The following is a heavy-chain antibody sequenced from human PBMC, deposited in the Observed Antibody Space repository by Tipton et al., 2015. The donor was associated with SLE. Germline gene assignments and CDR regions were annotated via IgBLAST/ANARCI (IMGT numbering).Heavy chain of an antibody. V-gene: IGHV3-30*04. CDR3: ARDRAGAFDI. CDR1: GFTFSSYA. D-gene: IGHD6-13*01. Sequence: LRLSCAASGFTFSSYAMHWVRQAPGKGLEWVAVISYDGSNKYYADSVKGRFTISRDNSKNTLYLQMNSLRAEDTAVYYCARDRAGAFDIWGQGTMVTVSS. CDR2: ISYDGSNK. J-gene: IGHJ3*02.